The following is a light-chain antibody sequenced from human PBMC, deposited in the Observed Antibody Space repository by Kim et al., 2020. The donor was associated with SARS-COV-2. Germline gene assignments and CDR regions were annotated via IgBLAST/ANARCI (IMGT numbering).Light chain of an antibody. CDR1: QGISNS. Sequence: ASVGDSLTLTCRASQGISNSLAWYQQNPGKAPKILLSATSKLERGVPSRFSGSGSGTTYTLTISNLQPEDFATYYCQQYYSHPLTFGGGTKVDIK. J-gene: IGKJ4*01. CDR2: ATS. CDR3: QQYYSHPLT. V-gene: IGKV1-NL1*01.